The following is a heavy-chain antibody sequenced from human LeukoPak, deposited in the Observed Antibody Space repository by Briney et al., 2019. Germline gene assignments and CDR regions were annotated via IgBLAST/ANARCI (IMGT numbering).Heavy chain of an antibody. J-gene: IGHJ5*02. Sequence: ASVKVSCKASGYTFTSYDINWVRQATGQGLEWMGWMNPNSGNTGYAQKFQGRVTMTRNTSISTAYMELSSLRSEDTAVYYCARGYCSGGSCYGGDWVDPWGQGTLVTVSS. CDR2: MNPNSGNT. D-gene: IGHD2-15*01. V-gene: IGHV1-8*01. CDR3: ARGYCSGGSCYGGDWVDP. CDR1: GYTFTSYD.